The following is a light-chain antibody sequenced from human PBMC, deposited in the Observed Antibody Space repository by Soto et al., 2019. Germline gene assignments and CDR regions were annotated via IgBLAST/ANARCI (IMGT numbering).Light chain of an antibody. V-gene: IGKV3-15*01. CDR3: QQYSNWPPIT. CDR2: DTS. Sequence: EIVLTQSPGTLSLSTGERATLSCRASQSVSIHLAWYQQKPVQAPRLLIYDTSTRATGIPARFSGSGSGTEFTLTISSLQSEDFAVYYCQQYSNWPPITFGQGTRLEIK. J-gene: IGKJ5*01. CDR1: QSVSIH.